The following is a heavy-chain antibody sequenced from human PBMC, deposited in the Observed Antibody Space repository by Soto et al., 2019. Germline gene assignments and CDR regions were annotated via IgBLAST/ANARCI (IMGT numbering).Heavy chain of an antibody. CDR3: ARQGSYGSGNWFDP. D-gene: IGHD3-10*01. CDR2: IYYSGST. Sequence: QLQLQESGPGLVKPSETLSLTCTVSGGSISSSSYYWGWIRQPPGKGLEWIGSIYYSGSTYYNPSLKSRVTISVDTSKNQFALKLSSVTAADTAVYYCARQGSYGSGNWFDPWGQGTLVTVSS. J-gene: IGHJ5*02. V-gene: IGHV4-39*01. CDR1: GGSISSSSYY.